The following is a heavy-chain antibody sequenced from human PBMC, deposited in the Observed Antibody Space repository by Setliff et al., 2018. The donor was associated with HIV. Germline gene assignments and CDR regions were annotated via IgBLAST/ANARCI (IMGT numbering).Heavy chain of an antibody. Sequence: SATLSLTCTVSGGSIASSTHYWAWIRQPPGKGLEWIGSVYYNGATDHNPSLKSRVTISVDTSNQQFSLKLSSVTAADTAVYYCARHEGYNDFLTGYFRYKWYDPWGQGTLVTVSS. CDR1: GGSIASSTHY. CDR3: ARHEGYNDFLTGYFRYKWYDP. J-gene: IGHJ5*02. CDR2: VYYNGAT. V-gene: IGHV4-39*01. D-gene: IGHD3-9*01.